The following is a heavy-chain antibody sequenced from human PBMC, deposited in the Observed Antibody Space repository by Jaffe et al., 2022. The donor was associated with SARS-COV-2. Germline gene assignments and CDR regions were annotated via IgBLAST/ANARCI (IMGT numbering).Heavy chain of an antibody. CDR2: INQDGSLK. CDR1: GSTFSTYW. CDR3: ATETDCSGGDCRFGWLDP. J-gene: IGHJ5*02. D-gene: IGHD2-15*01. Sequence: EVHLVESGGGLVQPGGSLRLSCEASGSTFSTYWLSWARQAPGKGLEWVANINQDGSLKYYVDSLKGRFTISRDNAKKTLYLQMTSLRVEDTALYFCATETDCSGGDCRFGWLDPWGQGTLVTVSS. V-gene: IGHV3-7*01.